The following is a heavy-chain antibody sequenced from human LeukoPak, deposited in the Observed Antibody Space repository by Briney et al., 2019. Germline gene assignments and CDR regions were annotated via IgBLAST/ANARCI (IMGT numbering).Heavy chain of an antibody. D-gene: IGHD3-9*01. CDR3: ARDGHYDILTGYFRD. CDR1: GFTFTDCY. CDR2: ITNSGTTI. Sequence: PGGSLRLSCAASGFTFTDCYMSWIRQAPGKGLEWVSYITNSGTTIYYADSVKGRFTISRDNAKNSLYLQMNGLRAEDTAVYYCARDGHYDILTGYFRDWGQGTLVTVSS. V-gene: IGHV3-11*01. J-gene: IGHJ1*01.